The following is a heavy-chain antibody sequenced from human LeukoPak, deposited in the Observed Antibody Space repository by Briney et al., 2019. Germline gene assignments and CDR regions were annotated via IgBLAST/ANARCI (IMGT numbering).Heavy chain of an antibody. CDR3: AKDQFKPSAITMLRGVRGYYYFMDV. V-gene: IGHV3-23*01. CDR2: ITASGDST. D-gene: IGHD3-10*01. CDR1: GFTFSNYV. J-gene: IGHJ6*03. Sequence: AGESLRLSCAASGFTFSNYVMIWVRQAPGKWLEWVAGITASGDSTYYGDSVKGRFTMSRDNSKNTLYLQLNSLRAADSAVYYCAKDQFKPSAITMLRGVRGYYYFMDVWGKGTTVTISS.